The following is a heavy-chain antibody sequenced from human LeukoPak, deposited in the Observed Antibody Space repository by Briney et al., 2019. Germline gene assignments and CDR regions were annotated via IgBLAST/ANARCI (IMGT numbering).Heavy chain of an antibody. CDR2: IKLDGGEK. CDR1: GFTFGKHW. CDR3: ARDQYDTWSRRGNFDS. V-gene: IGHV3-7*03. J-gene: IGHJ4*02. Sequence: GGSLRLSCVASGFTFGKHWMSWVRQAPGKGLEWVANIKLDGGEKNYVDSVKGRFTISRDNTKNSLYLQMNSLRAEDTAVFYCARDQYDTWSRRGNFDSWGQGTLVIVSS. D-gene: IGHD3-3*01.